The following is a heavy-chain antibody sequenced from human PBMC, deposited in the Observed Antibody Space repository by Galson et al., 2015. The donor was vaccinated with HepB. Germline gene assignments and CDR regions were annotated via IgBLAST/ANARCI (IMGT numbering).Heavy chain of an antibody. V-gene: IGHV5-51*03. D-gene: IGHD6-19*01. CDR3: ARKGERSGWYGDY. CDR2: IYPGDSDT. CDR1: GYSFTSYW. J-gene: IGHJ4*02. Sequence: QSGAEVKKPGDSLRISCKGSGYSFTSYWIGWVRQMPGKGLEWMGIIYPGDSDTRYSPSFQGQVTISADKSTTTAYLQWSSLKASDTAMYYCARKGERSGWYGDYWGQGTLVTVSS.